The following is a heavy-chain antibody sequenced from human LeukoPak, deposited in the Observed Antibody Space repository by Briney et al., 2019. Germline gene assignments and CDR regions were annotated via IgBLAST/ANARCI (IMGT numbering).Heavy chain of an antibody. D-gene: IGHD2-2*01. CDR2: INPNSGGT. CDR3: AREGIPAAILIDY. J-gene: IGHJ4*02. CDR1: GYTLTGYY. Sequence: GASVKVSCKASGYTLTGYYMHWVRQAPGQGLEWMGWINPNSGGTNYAQKFQGRVTMTRDTSISTAYMELSRLRSDDTAVYYCAREGIPAAILIDYWGQGTLATVSS. V-gene: IGHV1-2*02.